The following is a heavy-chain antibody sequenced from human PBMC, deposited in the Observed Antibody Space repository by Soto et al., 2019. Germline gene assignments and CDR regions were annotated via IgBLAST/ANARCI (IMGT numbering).Heavy chain of an antibody. V-gene: IGHV3-33*01. Sequence: QVQLVESGGGVFQLGRSLKFSCAASGFTFGTYAMNWARQPPGKGREWVTVIWYVGRARYYADSVRGRFTISRDNSKNTLYLQMSSLRAEDTAVYYCARGYRDILTVYGMDVWGQGTTVTVSS. D-gene: IGHD3-9*01. CDR1: GFTFGTYA. J-gene: IGHJ6*02. CDR2: IWYVGRAR. CDR3: ARGYRDILTVYGMDV.